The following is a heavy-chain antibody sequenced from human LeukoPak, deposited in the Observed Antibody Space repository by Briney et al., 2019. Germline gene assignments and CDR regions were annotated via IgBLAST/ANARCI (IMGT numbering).Heavy chain of an antibody. Sequence: GGSLRLSCAASGFTFSSYGMYWVRQAPGKGLEWVAVISYDGSNKYYADSVKGRFTISRDNSKNTLYLQMNSLRAEDTALYYCARDGPPGIAVAGSQAPDYWGQGTLVTVSS. CDR1: GFTFSSYG. CDR3: ARDGPPGIAVAGSQAPDY. CDR2: ISYDGSNK. D-gene: IGHD6-19*01. J-gene: IGHJ4*02. V-gene: IGHV3-33*05.